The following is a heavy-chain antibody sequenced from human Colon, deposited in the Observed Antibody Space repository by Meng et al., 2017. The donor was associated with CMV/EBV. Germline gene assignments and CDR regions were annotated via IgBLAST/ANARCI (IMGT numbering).Heavy chain of an antibody. CDR3: ARALYINNVKNWFDI. D-gene: IGHD3-10*01. Sequence: ASVKVSCKASGYTFTGYYMHWVRQAPGQGLEWMGWINPNSGETNYAQRFQGRVTITRDDSTSTVYMELTSLTSDDTAVYYCARALYINNVKNWFDIWGHGTLVTVS. CDR1: GYTFTGYY. J-gene: IGHJ4*01. CDR2: INPNSGET. V-gene: IGHV1-2*02.